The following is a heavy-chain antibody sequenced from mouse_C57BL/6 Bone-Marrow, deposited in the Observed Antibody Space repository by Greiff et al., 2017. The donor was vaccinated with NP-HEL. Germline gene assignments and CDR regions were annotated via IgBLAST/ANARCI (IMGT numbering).Heavy chain of an antibody. Sequence: DVQLVESGGGLVQPGGSLSLSCAASRFTFTDYYMSWVRQPPGKALEWLGFIRNKANGYTTEYSASVKGRFTISRDNSQSILYLQMNALRAEDSATYYCARYYYGSSYYAMDYWGQGTSVTVSS. V-gene: IGHV7-3*01. CDR1: RFTFTDYY. J-gene: IGHJ4*01. CDR3: ARYYYGSSYYAMDY. D-gene: IGHD1-1*01. CDR2: IRNKANGYTT.